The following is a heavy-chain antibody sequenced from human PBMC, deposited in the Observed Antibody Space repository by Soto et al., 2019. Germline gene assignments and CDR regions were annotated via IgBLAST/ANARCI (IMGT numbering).Heavy chain of an antibody. CDR1: GFTFSSYS. J-gene: IGHJ6*02. CDR2: ISSSSSYI. D-gene: IGHD3-3*01. Sequence: GGSLRLSCAASGFTFSSYSMNWVRQAPGKGLEWVSSISSSSSYIYYADSVKGRFTISRDNAKNSLYLQMNSLRAEDTAVYYCARPMNYDFWSGYYRWGAYYHYGMDVWGQGTTVTVSS. V-gene: IGHV3-21*01. CDR3: ARPMNYDFWSGYYRWGAYYHYGMDV.